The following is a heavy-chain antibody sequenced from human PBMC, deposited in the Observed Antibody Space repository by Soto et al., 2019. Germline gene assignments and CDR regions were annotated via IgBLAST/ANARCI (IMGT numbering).Heavy chain of an antibody. J-gene: IGHJ6*02. CDR3: ARRPPAARPAAYYYYGMDV. CDR1: GGSFSGYY. CDR2: INHSGST. V-gene: IGHV4-34*01. Sequence: ETLSLTCAVYGGSFSGYYWSWIRQPPGKGLEWIGEINHSGSTNYNPSLKSRVTISVDTSKNQFSLKLSSVTAADTAVYYCARRPPAARPAAYYYYGMDVWGQGTTVTVS. D-gene: IGHD6-6*01.